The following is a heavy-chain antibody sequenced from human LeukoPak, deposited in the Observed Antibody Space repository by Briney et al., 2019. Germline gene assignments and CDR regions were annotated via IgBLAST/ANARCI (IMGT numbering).Heavy chain of an antibody. Sequence: ASVKVSCKASGYTFTGYYMHWVRQAPGQGLEWMGWINPNSGGTNYAQKFQGRVTMTRDTSISTAYMELSRLRSDDTAVYYCARWGTVVTPSSYYMDVWGKGTTVTVSS. J-gene: IGHJ6*03. CDR1: GYTFTGYY. D-gene: IGHD4-23*01. V-gene: IGHV1-2*02. CDR3: ARWGTVVTPSSYYMDV. CDR2: INPNSGGT.